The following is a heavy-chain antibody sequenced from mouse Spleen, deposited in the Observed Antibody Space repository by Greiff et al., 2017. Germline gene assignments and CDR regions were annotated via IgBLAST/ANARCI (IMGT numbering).Heavy chain of an antibody. D-gene: IGHD2-3*01. CDR2: INPNNGDT. V-gene: IGHV1-20*01. Sequence: EVQLQQSGPELVKPGASVKMSCKASGYSFTGYFINWVMQSHGKSLEWIGRINPNNGDTFYNQKFTVKATLTVDKSSNTAHMELRGLTSEESAVYYCAEEDGYYEFAYWGQGTLVTVSA. CDR1: GYSFTGYF. CDR3: AEEDGYYEFAY. J-gene: IGHJ3*01.